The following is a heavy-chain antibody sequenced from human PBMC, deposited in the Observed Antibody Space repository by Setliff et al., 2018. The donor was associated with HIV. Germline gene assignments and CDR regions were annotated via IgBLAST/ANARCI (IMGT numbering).Heavy chain of an antibody. CDR1: GYTFTSYG. V-gene: IGHV1-2*06. CDR2: IYPNSGGT. D-gene: IGHD3-16*01. J-gene: IGHJ6*03. CDR3: ARESTVVLGDDVDNYHYSYMDV. Sequence: ASVKVSCKASGYTFTSYGISWVRQAPGQGLEWMGRIYPNSGGTNFAQKFQGRVTMTRDTSISTAYMELSRLTSDDTAMYFCARESTVVLGDDVDNYHYSYMDVWGKGTTVTVSS.